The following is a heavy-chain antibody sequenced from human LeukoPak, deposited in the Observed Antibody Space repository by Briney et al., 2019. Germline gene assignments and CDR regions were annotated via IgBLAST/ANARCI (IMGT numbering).Heavy chain of an antibody. V-gene: IGHV3-11*06. CDR3: ARDGGSDSPYWYYY. CDR1: GFNFRDYH. Sequence: GGSLRLSCAASGFNFRDYHMSWIRQAPGKGLEWVAYIVGSSSYTNYADSVKGRFTISRDNGENSLYLQMNSLRDEDTAVYYCARDGGSDSPYWYYYWGQGTLVTVSS. CDR2: IVGSSSYT. J-gene: IGHJ4*02. D-gene: IGHD2-8*02.